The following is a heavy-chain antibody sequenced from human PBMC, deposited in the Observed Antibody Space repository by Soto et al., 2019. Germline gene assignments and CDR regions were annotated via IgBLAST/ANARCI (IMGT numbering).Heavy chain of an antibody. V-gene: IGHV1-69*13. CDR3: ARESSSDGYNFYYFDY. J-gene: IGHJ4*02. Sequence: SVKVSCKGSGGTFISYAISWVRQAPGQGLEWMGGIIPIFGTANYAQKFQGRVTISADESTSTAYMELSSLRSEDTAVYYCARESSSDGYNFYYFDYWGQGTLVTVSS. CDR2: IIPIFGTA. CDR1: GGTFISYA. D-gene: IGHD5-12*01.